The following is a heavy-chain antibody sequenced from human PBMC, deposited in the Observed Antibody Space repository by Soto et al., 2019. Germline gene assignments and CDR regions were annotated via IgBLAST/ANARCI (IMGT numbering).Heavy chain of an antibody. Sequence: GGSLRLSCAASGFNFSSYGLNWVRQAPGKGLDWVGVRSYDGISKYYADYVKGRFTISSDNSKNTLYLQMSSLRAEDTAVYYCVKDGSSGWPYYYGLDVWGQGT. D-gene: IGHD6-19*01. J-gene: IGHJ6*02. CDR3: VKDGSSGWPYYYGLDV. CDR2: RSYDGISK. CDR1: GFNFSSYG. V-gene: IGHV3-30*18.